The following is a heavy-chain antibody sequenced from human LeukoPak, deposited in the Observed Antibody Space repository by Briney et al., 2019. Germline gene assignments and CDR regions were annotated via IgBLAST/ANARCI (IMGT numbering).Heavy chain of an antibody. Sequence: SETLSLTCTVSGGSISSYYWSWIRQPPGKGLEWIGYIYYSGSTNYNPSLKSRVTISVDTSKNQFSLKLSSVTAADTAVYYCATSYANWNAGTYDYWGQGTLVTVSS. J-gene: IGHJ4*02. V-gene: IGHV4-59*12. CDR3: ATSYANWNAGTYDY. CDR1: GGSISSYY. D-gene: IGHD1-1*01. CDR2: IYYSGST.